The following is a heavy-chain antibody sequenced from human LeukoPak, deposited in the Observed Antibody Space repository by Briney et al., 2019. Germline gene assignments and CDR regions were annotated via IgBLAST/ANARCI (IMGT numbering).Heavy chain of an antibody. V-gene: IGHV1-8*01. J-gene: IGHJ6*03. D-gene: IGHD4-23*01. CDR3: ARGRRLGGNSGYYYYYMDV. CDR1: GYTFTSYD. Sequence: ASVKVSCKASGYTFTSYDINWVRQATGQGLEWMGWMNPNSGNTGYAQKFQGRVTMTRNTSISTAYMELSSLRSEDTAVYYCARGRRLGGNSGYYYYYMDVWGKGTTVTISS. CDR2: MNPNSGNT.